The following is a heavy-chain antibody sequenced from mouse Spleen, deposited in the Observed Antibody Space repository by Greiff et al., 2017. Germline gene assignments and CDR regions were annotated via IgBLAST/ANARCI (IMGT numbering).Heavy chain of an antibody. CDR3: ATSMITTGVYYFDY. Sequence: QVQLKESGPGLVQPSQSLSITCTVSGFSLTSYGVHWVRQSPGKGLEWLGVIWSGGSTDYNAAFISRLSISKDNSKSQVFFKMNSLQADDTAIYYCATSMITTGVYYFDYWGQGTTLTVSS. CDR2: IWSGGST. J-gene: IGHJ2*01. CDR1: GFSLTSYG. V-gene: IGHV2-2*01. D-gene: IGHD2-4*01.